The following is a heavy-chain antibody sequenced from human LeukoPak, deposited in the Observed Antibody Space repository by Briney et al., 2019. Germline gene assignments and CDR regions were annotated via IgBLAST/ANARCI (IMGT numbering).Heavy chain of an antibody. CDR3: ARQLGYYSGWLDY. CDR1: GGSISSYY. J-gene: IGHJ4*02. V-gene: IGHV4-59*08. Sequence: PSETLSLTCTVSGGSISSYYWSWIRQPPGKGLEWIGYIYYSGSTNYNPSLKSRVTISVDTSKNQFSLKLSSVTAADTAVYYCARQLGYYSGWLDYWGQGTLVTVSS. CDR2: IYYSGST. D-gene: IGHD6-19*01.